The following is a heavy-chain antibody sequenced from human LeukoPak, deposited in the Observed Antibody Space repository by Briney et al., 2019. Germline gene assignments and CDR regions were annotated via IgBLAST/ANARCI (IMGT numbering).Heavy chain of an antibody. Sequence: SGPTLVNXTQTLTLTCTFSGFSLSTSGMCVSWIRQPPGKALEWLARIDWDDDKYYSTSLKTRLTISKDTSKNQVVLTMTNMDPVDTATYYCARILYSSSSGYYYMDVWGKGTTVAVSS. CDR1: GFSLSTSGMC. J-gene: IGHJ6*03. CDR3: ARILYSSSSGYYYMDV. V-gene: IGHV2-70*11. D-gene: IGHD6-13*01. CDR2: IDWDDDK.